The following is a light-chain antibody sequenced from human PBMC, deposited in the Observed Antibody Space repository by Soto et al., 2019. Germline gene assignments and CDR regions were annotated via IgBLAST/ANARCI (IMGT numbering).Light chain of an antibody. Sequence: DIQMTQSPSSLSASVGDRVTITCRASQAIYNYLAWYQQKPGKVPTLLISAASTMQSGVPSRFSGSGSGTDFTLTISSLQPEDVATYYCQEFSAVPTFGGGTKVEI. J-gene: IGKJ4*01. V-gene: IGKV1-27*01. CDR3: QEFSAVPT. CDR2: AAS. CDR1: QAIYNY.